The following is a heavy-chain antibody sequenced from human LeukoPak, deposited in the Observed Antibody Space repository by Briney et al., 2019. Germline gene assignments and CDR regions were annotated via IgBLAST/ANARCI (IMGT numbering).Heavy chain of an antibody. CDR2: INPNSGGT. V-gene: IGHV1-2*02. J-gene: IGHJ4*02. CDR3: ARAGGKYDSRTVGY. CDR1: GYTFTSYY. Sequence: ASVKVSCKASGYTFTSYYMHWVRQAPGQGLEWMGWINPNSGGTNYAQKFQGRVTMTRDTSISTAYMELSRLRSDDTAVYYCARAGGKYDSRTVGYWGQGTLVTVSS. D-gene: IGHD3-22*01.